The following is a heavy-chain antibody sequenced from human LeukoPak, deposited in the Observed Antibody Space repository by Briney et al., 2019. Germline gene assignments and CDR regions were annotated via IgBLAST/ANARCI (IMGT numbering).Heavy chain of an antibody. D-gene: IGHD3-10*01. CDR1: GFTFSSYS. J-gene: IGHJ4*02. Sequence: GGSLRLSCAASGFTFSSYSMNWVRQAPGKGLEWVSSISSSSSYIYYADSVKGRFTISRDNAKNSLYLQMNSLRAEDTAVYHCARDLPDYYGSGSYSDYWGQGTLVTVSS. CDR3: ARDLPDYYGSGSYSDY. CDR2: ISSSSSYI. V-gene: IGHV3-21*01.